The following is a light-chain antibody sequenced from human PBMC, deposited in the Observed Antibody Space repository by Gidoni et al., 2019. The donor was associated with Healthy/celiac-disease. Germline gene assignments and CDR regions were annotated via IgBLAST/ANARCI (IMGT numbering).Light chain of an antibody. CDR1: QSIRSY. J-gene: IGKJ3*01. Sequence: DIQMTQSPSSLSASVGDRVTITCRASQSIRSYLNWYQQKPGKAPKLLIYAASSLQSGVPSRFSGSGSGTDFTLTISSLQPEDFATYYCQQGYSTPPSFTFGPGTKVDIK. V-gene: IGKV1-39*01. CDR3: QQGYSTPPSFT. CDR2: AAS.